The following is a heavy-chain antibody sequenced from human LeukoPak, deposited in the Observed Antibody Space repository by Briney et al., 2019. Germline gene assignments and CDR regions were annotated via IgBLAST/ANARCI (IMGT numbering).Heavy chain of an antibody. CDR1: GFTFRFYG. J-gene: IGHJ5*02. D-gene: IGHD3-3*01. Sequence: GGSLRLSCAAAGFTFRFYGMHWVRQAPGKGLEWLAVTSYDGGNQRYADSVKGRFTISRDNSKNTLYLQMNSLRSEDTAVYYCATAPPDYDFWSGFTSRFDPWGQGTLVTVSS. V-gene: IGHV3-30*03. CDR2: TSYDGGNQ. CDR3: ATAPPDYDFWSGFTSRFDP.